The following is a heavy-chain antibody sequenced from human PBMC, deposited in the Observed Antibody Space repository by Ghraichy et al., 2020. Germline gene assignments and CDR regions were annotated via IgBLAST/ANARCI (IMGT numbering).Heavy chain of an antibody. CDR1: GFTFNSYS. CDR3: ARDHAVREGNWRQTGFDY. J-gene: IGHJ4*02. V-gene: IGHV3-48*01. D-gene: IGHD5-24*01. CDR2: INTGGYVI. Sequence: GESLNISCAASGFTFNSYSFNWVRQAPGKGLEWVSYINTGGYVIHYADSVKGRFAISRDSDKNSVYLQMSNLRVEDTAVYYCARDHAVREGNWRQTGFDYWGQGTLVTVSS.